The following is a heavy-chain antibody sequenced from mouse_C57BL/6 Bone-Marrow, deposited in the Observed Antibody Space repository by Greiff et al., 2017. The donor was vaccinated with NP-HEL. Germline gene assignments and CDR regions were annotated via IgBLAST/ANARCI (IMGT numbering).Heavy chain of an antibody. Sequence: EVKLMESGGGLVQSGRSLRLSCATSGFTFSDFYMEWVRQAPGKGLEWIAASRNKANDYTTEYSASVKGRFIVSRDTSQSILYLQMNALRAEDTAIYYCARDEGTDYAMDYWGQGTSVTVSS. CDR3: ARDEGTDYAMDY. J-gene: IGHJ4*01. D-gene: IGHD2-14*01. CDR1: GFTFSDFY. V-gene: IGHV7-1*01. CDR2: SRNKANDYTT.